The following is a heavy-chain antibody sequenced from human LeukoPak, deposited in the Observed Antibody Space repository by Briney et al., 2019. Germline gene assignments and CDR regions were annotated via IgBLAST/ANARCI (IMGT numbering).Heavy chain of an antibody. J-gene: IGHJ4*02. CDR3: AKVIREVDMAYDY. D-gene: IGHD5-24*01. CDR2: IHYSGGST. V-gene: IGHV3-23*01. CDR1: GFTFSNYA. Sequence: GGSLRLSCAASGFTFSNYALSWVRQAPGKGLEWVSAIHYSGGSTYYADSVKGRFTISRDNSKNTLYLQMNSLRAEDTAVYYCAKVIREVDMAYDYWGQGALVTVSS.